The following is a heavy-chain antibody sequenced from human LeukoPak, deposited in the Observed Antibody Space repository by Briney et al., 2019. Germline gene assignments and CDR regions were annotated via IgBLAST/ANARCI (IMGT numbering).Heavy chain of an antibody. J-gene: IGHJ4*02. CDR1: GFTVRSNY. Sequence: QPGGSLRLSCAASGFTVRSNYMSWVRQAPGKGLEWVSVIYSGGSTYHADSVKGRFTISRDDSKNTLFLQMNSLRAEDTAVYYCAREDYYFDSSGTHYFDYWGQGTLVTVSS. CDR2: IYSGGST. V-gene: IGHV3-66*01. D-gene: IGHD3-22*01. CDR3: AREDYYFDSSGTHYFDY.